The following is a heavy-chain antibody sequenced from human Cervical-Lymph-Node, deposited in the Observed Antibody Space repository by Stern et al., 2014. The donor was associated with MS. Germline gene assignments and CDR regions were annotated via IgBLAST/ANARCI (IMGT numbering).Heavy chain of an antibody. D-gene: IGHD2-15*01. CDR1: GFSVATAGVG. CDR2: IYLDDDK. V-gene: IGHV2-5*02. J-gene: IGHJ4*02. Sequence: QITLKESGPTLVKPTQTLTLTCTLSGFSVATAGVGVGWIRQPPGKALEWLALIYLDDDKLYSPSLKNRLTIIKDTSKNQVVLTMTNVDPVDTATYYCAHSRVKYCRGGTCYSSLFDYWGQGTLVTVSS. CDR3: AHSRVKYCRGGTCYSSLFDY.